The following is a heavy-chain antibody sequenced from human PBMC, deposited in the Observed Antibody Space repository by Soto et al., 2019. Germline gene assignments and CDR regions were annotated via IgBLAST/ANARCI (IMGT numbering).Heavy chain of an antibody. CDR3: ARDSITMVRGVTYNWFDP. CDR1: GYTFTSSW. CDR2: IYPRDSDT. Sequence: GESLKISCKASGYTFTSSWIGWMRQMPGKGLEWMGIIYPRDSDTRYSPSFQGQVTISVDKSITTAYLQWSSLRAEDTAVYYCARDSITMVRGVTYNWFDPWGQGTLVTVS. D-gene: IGHD3-10*01. V-gene: IGHV5-51*01. J-gene: IGHJ5*02.